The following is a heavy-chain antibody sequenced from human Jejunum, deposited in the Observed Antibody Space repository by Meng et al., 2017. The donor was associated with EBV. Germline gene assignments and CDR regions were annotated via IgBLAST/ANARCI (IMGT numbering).Heavy chain of an antibody. Sequence: VPVGECGGGLVQPGGSLRLSCASSRFTFISHTMSWVRQAPGKGLEWVSAINDSGGSKYYTESVKGRFTISRDNSKNTLYLQMNSLRAEDTAVYYCAKLTRAWGQGTLVTVSS. CDR2: INDSGGSK. CDR1: RFTFISHT. CDR3: AKLTRA. J-gene: IGHJ5*02. V-gene: IGHV3-23*04.